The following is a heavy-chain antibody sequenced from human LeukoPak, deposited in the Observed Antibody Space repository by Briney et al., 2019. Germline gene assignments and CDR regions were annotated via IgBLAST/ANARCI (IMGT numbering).Heavy chain of an antibody. CDR1: GFTFSDYY. CDR2: ISSSSNNI. J-gene: IGHJ5*02. V-gene: IGHV3-11*01. CDR3: ARAAGWFDP. Sequence: PGGYLRLSCAASGFTFSDYYMTWIRQAPGKGLEWVSYISSSSNNIHYANSVRGRFTISRDNAKNSVYLQMNSLRAEDTAIYYCARAAGWFDPWGQGTLVTVSS.